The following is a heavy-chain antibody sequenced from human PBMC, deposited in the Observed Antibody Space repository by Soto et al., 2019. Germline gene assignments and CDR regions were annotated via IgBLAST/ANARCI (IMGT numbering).Heavy chain of an antibody. CDR1: GFTITNHA. CDR3: ARERLVGSQEGFNAFDI. CDR2: LSYDGSNA. V-gene: IGHV3-30*04. J-gene: IGHJ3*02. Sequence: QVQLVESGGGVVQPGRSLRLSCAASGFTITNHAMHWVRQAPGKGLEWAAVLSYDGSNAYYADSVKGRFTISRDSPTNTLSLEMNSLGPEDTALYYCARERLVGSQEGFNAFDIWGQGTMVTVSS. D-gene: IGHD1-26*01.